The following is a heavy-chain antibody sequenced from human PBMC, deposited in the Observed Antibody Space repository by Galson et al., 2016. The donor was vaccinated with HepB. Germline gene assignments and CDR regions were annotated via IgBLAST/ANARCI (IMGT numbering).Heavy chain of an antibody. D-gene: IGHD5-24*01. CDR1: GFTLSSYA. Sequence: SLRLSCAASGFTLSSYAMSWVRQAPGKGLQWVTSIRGTGVTTYYADSVKGRFTISRDNSKSTMYLQMNGLRAEDTALYYCARDGYNYVPLDSWGQGALVIVSS. V-gene: IGHV3-23*01. CDR2: IRGTGVTT. CDR3: ARDGYNYVPLDS. J-gene: IGHJ4*02.